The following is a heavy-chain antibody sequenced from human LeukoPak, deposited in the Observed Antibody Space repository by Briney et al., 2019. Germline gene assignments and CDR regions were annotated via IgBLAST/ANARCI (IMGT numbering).Heavy chain of an antibody. D-gene: IGHD2-8*01. J-gene: IGHJ6*03. CDR2: IGGGGRDT. Sequence: GGFLRLSCAASGFTFSTYAMSWVRQAPGKGLEWLSTIGGGGRDTFYADSVKGRFTVSRDNSKNTLYLQMSSLRAEDTAVYFCAKNRDANYYNYYMDVWGKGTTVTVSS. CDR3: AKNRDANYYNYYMDV. V-gene: IGHV3-23*01. CDR1: GFTFSTYA.